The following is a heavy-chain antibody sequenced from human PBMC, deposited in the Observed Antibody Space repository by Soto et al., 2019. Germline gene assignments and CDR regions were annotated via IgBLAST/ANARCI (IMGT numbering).Heavy chain of an antibody. CDR1: GFTFRNFA. CDR2: LLRSGSTT. CDR3: AKDAISGDGIWLMDS. J-gene: IGHJ4*02. D-gene: IGHD2-21*02. Sequence: EAQLLESGGGLVQPGGSLRLSCAASGFTFRNFAMTWARQAPGKGLEWVAGLLRSGSTTYYADSVKVRFTNSSDISASSLYLQMDNLRAEDTAVYYCAKDAISGDGIWLMDSWGQGTVVTVSS. V-gene: IGHV3-23*01.